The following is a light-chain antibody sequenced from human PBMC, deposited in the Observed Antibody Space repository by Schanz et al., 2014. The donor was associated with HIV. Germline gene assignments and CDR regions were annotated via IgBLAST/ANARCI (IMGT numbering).Light chain of an antibody. CDR3: QQYNRFSPVT. CDR2: KAS. J-gene: IGKJ2*01. V-gene: IGKV1-5*03. Sequence: DIQMTQSPSTLSASVGDRVTITCRASQTIGSYLNWYQQKPGKAPHLLIYKASTLESGVPSRFSGSGSGTEFTLTISSLQPDDFATYYCQQYNRFSPVTFGQGTKLEIK. CDR1: QTIGSY.